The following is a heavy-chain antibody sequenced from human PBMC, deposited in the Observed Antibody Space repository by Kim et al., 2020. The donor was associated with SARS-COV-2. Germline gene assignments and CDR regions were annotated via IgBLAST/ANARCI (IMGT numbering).Heavy chain of an antibody. V-gene: IGHV3-23*01. D-gene: IGHD3-3*01. CDR1: GFNFNYFA. CDR2: ISGSGSRA. CDR3: AKDLAQGFNAFDM. J-gene: IGHJ3*02. Sequence: LSLTCAASGFNFNYFAMNWVRQAPGKAPEWVSAISGSGSRAYYADSVKGRFTISKDKSKNTLYLQLNSLRVEDTALYYCAKDLAQGFNAFDMWGLGT.